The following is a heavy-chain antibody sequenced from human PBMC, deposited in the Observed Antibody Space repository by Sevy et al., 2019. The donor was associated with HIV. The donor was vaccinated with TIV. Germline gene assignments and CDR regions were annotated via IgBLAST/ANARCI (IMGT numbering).Heavy chain of an antibody. CDR1: GLDFSIYS. V-gene: IGHV3-23*01. CDR3: AREGCTKPHDY. CDR2: LSFGCGKI. Sequence: GGSLRLSCAASGLDFSIYSMSWVRQAPGKGLEWVSPLSFGCGKINYADSVKGRFTISRDNSKSSVYLQMNNMRVEDTAVHYCAREGCTKPHDYWGQGTLVTVSS. D-gene: IGHD2-8*01. J-gene: IGHJ4*02.